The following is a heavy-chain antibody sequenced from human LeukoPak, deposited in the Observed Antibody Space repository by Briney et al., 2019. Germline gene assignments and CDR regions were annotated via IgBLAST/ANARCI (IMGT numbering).Heavy chain of an antibody. CDR1: GFTFSSYS. Sequence: GGSLRLSCAASGFTFSSYSMNWVRQAPGKGLEWVSSISSSSSYIYYADSVKGRFTISRDNAKNSLYLQMNSLRAEDTAVYYCARGSEDYGYDYWGQGTLVTVSS. CDR3: ARGSEDYGYDY. J-gene: IGHJ4*02. CDR2: ISSSSSYI. V-gene: IGHV3-21*01. D-gene: IGHD4-17*01.